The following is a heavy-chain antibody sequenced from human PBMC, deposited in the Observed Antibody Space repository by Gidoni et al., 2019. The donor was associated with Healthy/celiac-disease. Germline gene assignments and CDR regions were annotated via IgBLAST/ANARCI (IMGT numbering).Heavy chain of an antibody. CDR2: IRSKAYGGTT. CDR3: TRGRDEGQLSTLPLGY. CDR1: GFTFGDYA. V-gene: IGHV3-49*04. Sequence: VQLVESGGGLVQPGRARRLSLTASGFTFGDYALSWVRQAPGKGLERVGFIRSKAYGGTTEYAASVKGRFTISRDDSKSIAYLQMNSLKTEDTAVYYCTRGRDEGQLSTLPLGYWGQGTLVTVSS. J-gene: IGHJ4*02. D-gene: IGHD6-6*01.